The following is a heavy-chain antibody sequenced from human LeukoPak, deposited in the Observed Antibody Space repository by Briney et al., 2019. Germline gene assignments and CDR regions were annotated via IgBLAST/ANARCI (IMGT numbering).Heavy chain of an antibody. J-gene: IGHJ4*02. D-gene: IGHD1-26*01. CDR3: AGLFHPALSGNYPFDY. Sequence: SETLSLTCTVSGGSINSYYWSWFRQPPGKGLEWIAYIYYSGSTSYNPSLKSRVTISVDTSKNQFSLKLNSVTAADTAMYYCAGLFHPALSGNYPFDYWGQGTLVTVSS. CDR2: IYYSGST. CDR1: GGSINSYY. V-gene: IGHV4-59*01.